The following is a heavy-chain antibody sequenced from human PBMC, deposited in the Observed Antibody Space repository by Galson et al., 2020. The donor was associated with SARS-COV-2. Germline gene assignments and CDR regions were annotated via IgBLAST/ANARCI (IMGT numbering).Heavy chain of an antibody. J-gene: IGHJ4*02. V-gene: IGHV3-15*01. CDR3: TTDDSGSYFDY. D-gene: IGHD1-26*01. CDR1: GFTFSNAW. CDR2: IKSKTDGGTT. Sequence: GGSLRLSCAASGFTFSNAWMSWVRQAPGKGLEWVGRIKSKTDGGTTDYAAPVKGRFTISRDDSKNTLYLQMNSLKTEDTAVDYCTTDDSGSYFDYWGQGALVTVSS.